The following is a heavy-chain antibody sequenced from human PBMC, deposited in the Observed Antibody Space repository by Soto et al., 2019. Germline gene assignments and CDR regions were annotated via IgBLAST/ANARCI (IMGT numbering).Heavy chain of an antibody. V-gene: IGHV1-69*02. D-gene: IGHD2-8*01. CDR3: AGPMVGCTV. CDR2: IIPFLDIT. J-gene: IGHJ4*02. Sequence: QVQLVQSGPELKKPGSSVKVSCKASGGTFSSLTLSWVRQAPGQGPEWMGRIIPFLDITNYAQKFQGRVTISADKSTNASYMELSGLRSDDTAIYYGAGPMVGCTVWGQGTLVTVSS. CDR1: GGTFSSLT.